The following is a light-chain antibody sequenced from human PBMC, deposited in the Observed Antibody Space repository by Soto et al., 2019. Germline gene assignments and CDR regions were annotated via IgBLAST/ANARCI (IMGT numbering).Light chain of an antibody. CDR2: DAS. J-gene: IGKJ5*01. Sequence: EIVLTQSPVTLSLSPGARAPLSCRASQSVSSYLAWYQQNPGQAPRLLIYDASNRATGIPDRFSGSGSGTDFTLTISRLEPEDFAVYYCQQYGSSPSTTFGQGTRLEIK. V-gene: IGKV3-20*01. CDR1: QSVSSY. CDR3: QQYGSSPSTT.